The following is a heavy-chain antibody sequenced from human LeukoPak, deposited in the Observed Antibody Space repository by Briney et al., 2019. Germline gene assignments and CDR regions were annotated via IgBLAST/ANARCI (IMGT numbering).Heavy chain of an antibody. CDR3: VGLGENY. D-gene: IGHD3-10*01. CDR2: IKQDGSEK. V-gene: IGHV3-7*02. CDR1: GFTFSAYA. J-gene: IGHJ4*02. Sequence: GGSLRLSCAASGFTFSAYAMHWARQASGKGLEWVANIKQDGSEKYYVDSVKGRFTISRDNAKNSLYLQMNSLRAEDTAVYYCVGLGENYWGQGTLVTVSS.